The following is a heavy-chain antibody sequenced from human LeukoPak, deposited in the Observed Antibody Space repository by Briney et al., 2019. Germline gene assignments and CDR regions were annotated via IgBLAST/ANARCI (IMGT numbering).Heavy chain of an antibody. D-gene: IGHD5-12*01. CDR1: DYSISSGYY. J-gene: IGHJ4*02. V-gene: IGHV4-38-2*02. Sequence: PSETLSLTCTVSDYSISSGYYWGWIRQPPGKGLEWIGSIYHSGSTYYNPSLKSRVTISVDTSKNQFSLKLSSVTAADTAVYYCARVRGSGYDRFEDYWGQGTLVTVSS. CDR3: ARVRGSGYDRFEDY. CDR2: IYHSGST.